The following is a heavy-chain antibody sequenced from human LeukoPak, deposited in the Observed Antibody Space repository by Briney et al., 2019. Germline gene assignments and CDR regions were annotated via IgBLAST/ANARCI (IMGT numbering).Heavy chain of an antibody. J-gene: IGHJ4*02. CDR1: GGSISSSSYY. CDR2: IYYSGST. Sequence: SETLSLTCTVSGGSISSSSYYWGWIRQPPGKGLEWIGSIYYSGSTYYNPSLKSRVTISVDTSKNQFSLKLSSVTAADTAVYYCAGLGDDSSGYYYVVFDYWGQGTLVTVSS. D-gene: IGHD3-22*01. V-gene: IGHV4-39*01. CDR3: AGLGDDSSGYYYVVFDY.